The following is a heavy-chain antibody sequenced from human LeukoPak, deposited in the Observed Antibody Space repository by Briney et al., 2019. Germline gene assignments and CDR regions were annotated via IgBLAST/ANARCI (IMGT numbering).Heavy chain of an antibody. Sequence: GGSLRLSCAASGFTFSSYAMSWVRQAPGNGLEWVSAISGSGGSTYYADSVKGRSTISRDNSKNTLYLQMNSLRAEDTAVYYCARRNREAGVDYWGQGTLVTVSS. CDR2: ISGSGGST. CDR3: ARRNREAGVDY. V-gene: IGHV3-23*01. J-gene: IGHJ4*02. D-gene: IGHD6-19*01. CDR1: GFTFSSYA.